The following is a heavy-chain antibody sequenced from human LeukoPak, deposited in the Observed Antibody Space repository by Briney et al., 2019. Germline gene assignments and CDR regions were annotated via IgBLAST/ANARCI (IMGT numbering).Heavy chain of an antibody. V-gene: IGHV3-23*01. CDR2: ISGSGGST. CDR3: AKVPSWDVFGAPNY. D-gene: IGHD3-10*01. CDR1: GFTFSSYA. J-gene: IGHJ4*02. Sequence: GGSLRLSCAASGFTFSSYAMSWVRQAPGKGLEWVSTISGSGGSTYYADSVKGRFTISRDNSKNTLYLQMNSLRAEDTAVYYCAKVPSWDVFGAPNYWGQGTLVTVSS.